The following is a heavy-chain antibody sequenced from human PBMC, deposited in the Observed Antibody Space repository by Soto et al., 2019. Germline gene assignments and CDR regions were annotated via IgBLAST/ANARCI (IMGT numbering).Heavy chain of an antibody. CDR2: INAGNGNT. V-gene: IGHV1-3*01. J-gene: IGHJ4*02. Sequence: EASVKVSCKASGYTFTSYAMHWVRQAPGQRLEWMGWINAGNGNTNYAQKLQGRVTVTTDTSTSTAYMELRSLRSDDTAVYYCARSRKGSWWDCWGQGTLVTVSS. CDR1: GYTFTSYA. CDR3: ARSRKGSWWDC. D-gene: IGHD6-13*01.